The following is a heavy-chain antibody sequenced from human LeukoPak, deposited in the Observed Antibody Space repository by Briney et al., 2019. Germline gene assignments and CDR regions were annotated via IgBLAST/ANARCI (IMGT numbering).Heavy chain of an antibody. CDR3: ARGRDPYKVGY. Sequence: PSETLSLTCTVSGDSVSSGGYYWSWIRQPPGKRLEWIGYFLYSGSTFYNPSLRSRVTISVDTSKNHLSLKLNSVTAADTAFYFRARGRDPYKVGYLGQGTLVTGSS. D-gene: IGHD5-24*01. CDR2: FLYSGST. V-gene: IGHV4-61*03. CDR1: GDSVSSGGYY. J-gene: IGHJ4*02.